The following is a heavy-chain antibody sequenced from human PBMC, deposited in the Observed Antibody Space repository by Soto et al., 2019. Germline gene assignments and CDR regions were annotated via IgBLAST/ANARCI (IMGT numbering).Heavy chain of an antibody. J-gene: IGHJ4*02. CDR3: ARDPKLLLEYYFDL. CDR1: GFTVSDNY. CDR2: IYSSGST. V-gene: IGHV3-66*01. Sequence: PGGSLRLSCAAFGFTVSDNYMSWVRQAPGKRLEWVSVIYSSGSTYYPDSVKGRFTISRDNSNNILYLQMNSLRVEDTAVYYCARDPKLLLEYYFDLWGQGTLVTVSS. D-gene: IGHD3-22*01.